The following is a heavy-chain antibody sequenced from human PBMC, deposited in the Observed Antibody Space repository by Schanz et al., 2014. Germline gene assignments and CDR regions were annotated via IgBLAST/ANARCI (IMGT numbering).Heavy chain of an antibody. Sequence: QVQLVESGGGLVKPGGSLRLSCAASGFTFSSYAMHWVRQAPGKGLEWVAVISYDGRNKYYADSVKGRFTISRDNSKNTLYLQMNTLRAEDTAVYYCARDRGYCSGGSCLTFDYWGQGTQVTVSS. J-gene: IGHJ4*02. V-gene: IGHV3-30-3*01. CDR3: ARDRGYCSGGSCLTFDY. D-gene: IGHD2-15*01. CDR1: GFTFSSYA. CDR2: ISYDGRNK.